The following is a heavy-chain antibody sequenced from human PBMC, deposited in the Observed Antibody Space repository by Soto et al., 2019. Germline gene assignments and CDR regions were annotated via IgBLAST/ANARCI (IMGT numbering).Heavy chain of an antibody. D-gene: IGHD3-10*01. CDR2: IYPHDSDT. CDR1: GYSFTNHW. J-gene: IGHJ5*02. V-gene: IGHV5-51*04. CDR3: ARMAASGSLNWFDP. Sequence: GGSLNISCQASGYSFTNHWIDWVRQLPGQGLQWMGVIYPHDSDTKYSPSFQGHVTLSVDKPSSTAYLQWSGLKASDTAIYYCARMAASGSLNWFDPWGQGTLVTVSS.